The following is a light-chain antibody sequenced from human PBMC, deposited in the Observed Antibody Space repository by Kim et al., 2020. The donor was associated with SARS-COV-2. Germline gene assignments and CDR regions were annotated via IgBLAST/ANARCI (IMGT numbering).Light chain of an antibody. CDR1: QSVSRSY. CDR2: DAS. J-gene: IGKJ2*01. CDR3: QQYGSSPYT. V-gene: IGKV3-20*01. Sequence: EIVFTQSPGTLSLSPGERATLSCRASQSVSRSYLAWYQQKPGQAPSLLIYDASNRATGVPDRFSGSGSGTDFTLTISRVEPEDVAVYYCQQYGSSPYTFGQGTKLEI.